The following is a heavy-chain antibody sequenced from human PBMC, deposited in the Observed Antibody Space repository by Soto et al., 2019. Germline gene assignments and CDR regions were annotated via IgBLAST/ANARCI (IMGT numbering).Heavy chain of an antibody. V-gene: IGHV3-30*18. D-gene: IGHD3-9*01. J-gene: IGHJ4*02. CDR3: EKDPPLTLFRYVAWLLPDY. CDR1: GFTFSNCA. Sequence: HPGGSLRLSCAASGFTFSNCAMHWVRQAPGKGLEWVAVISSDGSNKYYADSVKGRVTISRDNSRNTLYLQMNSRRVEDTAVVYCEKDPPLTLFRYVAWLLPDYWVQGTPVTVSS. CDR2: ISSDGSNK.